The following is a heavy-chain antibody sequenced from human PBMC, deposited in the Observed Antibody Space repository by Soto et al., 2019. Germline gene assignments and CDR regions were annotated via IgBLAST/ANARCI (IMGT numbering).Heavy chain of an antibody. CDR3: ARLDRYCSGGSCYSGDKYYFDY. Sequence: QVQLQQWGAGLLKPSETLSLTCAVYGGSFSGYYWSWIRQPPGKGLEWIGEINHSGSTNYNPSLKSRVTISVDTSKNQFSLKLSSVTAADTAVYYCARLDRYCSGGSCYSGDKYYFDYWGQGTLVTVSS. D-gene: IGHD2-15*01. J-gene: IGHJ4*02. V-gene: IGHV4-34*01. CDR2: INHSGST. CDR1: GGSFSGYY.